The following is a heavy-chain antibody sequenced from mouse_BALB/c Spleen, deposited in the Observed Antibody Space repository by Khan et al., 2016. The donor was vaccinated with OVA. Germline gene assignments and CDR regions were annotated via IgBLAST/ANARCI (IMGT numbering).Heavy chain of an antibody. CDR2: IRYDGNS. CDR1: GYSITSGYF. D-gene: IGHD3-1*01. J-gene: IGHJ3*01. CDR3: ARGGSAGPAWFAY. Sequence: EVQLQESGPGLVKPSQSLSLTCSVTGYSITSGYFWNWIRQFPGNKLEWMGYIRYDGNSNYNPSLQNRISITRDTSKNQFFLKLNSVTPEDTATSYWARGGSAGPAWFAYWGQGTLVTVSA. V-gene: IGHV3-6*02.